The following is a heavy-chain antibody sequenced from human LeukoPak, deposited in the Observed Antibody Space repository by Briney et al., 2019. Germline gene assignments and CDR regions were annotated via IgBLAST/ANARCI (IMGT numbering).Heavy chain of an antibody. Sequence: GGSLRLSCAASGFTYSSYAMSWVRQAPGKGLEWVSAISSSGDNTYYPDSVKGRFTISRDNSKNTLYLQTNSLRAEDTAIYYCARLTGGDCYRDFSDYWGQGTLVAVSS. V-gene: IGHV3-23*01. D-gene: IGHD2-21*01. CDR1: GFTYSSYA. CDR2: ISSSGDNT. CDR3: ARLTGGDCYRDFSDY. J-gene: IGHJ4*02.